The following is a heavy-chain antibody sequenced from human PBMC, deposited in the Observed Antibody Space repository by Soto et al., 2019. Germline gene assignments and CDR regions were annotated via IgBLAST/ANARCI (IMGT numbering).Heavy chain of an antibody. CDR2: IGPSGNT. J-gene: IGHJ6*02. CDR3: AKLLHNSYYNVMDV. Sequence: EVQLLESGGDLVQPGGSLRLVCAASGFTFSNSGMRWVRQAPGQGLEWVSSIGPSGNTYYSDAVKGRFPISRDISKNTLFLQMDSLRAEDTATYYCAKLLHNSYYNVMDVWGQGTTVTVSS. V-gene: IGHV3-23*01. D-gene: IGHD4-4*01. CDR1: GFTFSNSG.